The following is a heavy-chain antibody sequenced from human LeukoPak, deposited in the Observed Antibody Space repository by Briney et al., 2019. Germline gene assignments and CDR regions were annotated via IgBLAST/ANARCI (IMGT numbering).Heavy chain of an antibody. CDR1: GGTFSSYA. D-gene: IGHD3-22*01. CDR3: ARTAAQPDYYDSSGYFDY. CDR2: IIPIFGTA. V-gene: IGHV1-69*13. Sequence: ASVKVSCKASGGTFSSYAISWVRQAPGQGLEWVGGIIPIFGTANYAQKFQGRVTITADESTSTAYMELSSLRSEDTAVYYCARTAAQPDYYDSSGYFDYWGQGTLVTVSS. J-gene: IGHJ4*02.